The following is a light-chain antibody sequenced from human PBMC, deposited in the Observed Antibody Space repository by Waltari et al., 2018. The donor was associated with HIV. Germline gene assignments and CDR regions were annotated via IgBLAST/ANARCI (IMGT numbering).Light chain of an antibody. CDR1: SSAVGSYNL. V-gene: IGLV2-23*02. Sequence: QSALTQPASVSGSPGPSITISCPGTSSAVGSYNLVSWYQQHPGKAPKLMIYEVSKRPSGVSNRFSGSKSGNTASLTISGLQAEDEADYYCCSYAGSSTFGVFGGGTKLTVL. CDR2: EVS. J-gene: IGLJ3*02. CDR3: CSYAGSSTFGV.